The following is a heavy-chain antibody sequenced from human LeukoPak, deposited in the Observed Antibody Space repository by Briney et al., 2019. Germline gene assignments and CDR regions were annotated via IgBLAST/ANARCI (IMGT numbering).Heavy chain of an antibody. CDR3: ARKRPNYFDY. V-gene: IGHV3-7*01. CDR2: INLDGSQK. CDR1: GFTFRNYW. J-gene: IGHJ4*02. Sequence: GGSLRLSCAPSGFTFRNYWMAWVRKVPGKGPEWVANINLDGSQKYYVDSVKGRFTISRDNAENSLYLQMNSLRAEDTALYYCARKRPNYFDYWGQGTLVTVSS.